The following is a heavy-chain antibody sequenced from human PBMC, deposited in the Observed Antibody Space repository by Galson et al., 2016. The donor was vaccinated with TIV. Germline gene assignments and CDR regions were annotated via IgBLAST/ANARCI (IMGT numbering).Heavy chain of an antibody. CDR3: ARDRVVDATYYYYYYGMDV. CDR2: ISDGGKT. D-gene: IGHD5-12*01. V-gene: IGHV3-66*02. CDR1: EITVSRNY. Sequence: SLRLSCAASEITVSRNYMTWVRQAPGKGLEWVSLISDGGKTYYPDSVKGRFTISRDNSKSTLYLQMNRLRVEDTAVYYCARDRVVDATYYYYYYGMDVWGQGTAVTVS. J-gene: IGHJ6*02.